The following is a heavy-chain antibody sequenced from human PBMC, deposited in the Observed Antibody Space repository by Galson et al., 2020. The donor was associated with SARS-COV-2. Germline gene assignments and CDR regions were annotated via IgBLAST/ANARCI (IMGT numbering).Heavy chain of an antibody. J-gene: IGHJ5*02. D-gene: IGHD3-3*01. CDR1: GGSISSYY. Sequence: SETLSLTCTVSGGSISSYYWSWIRQPPGKGLEWIGYIYYSGSTNYNPSLKSRVTISVDTSKNQFSLKLSSVTAADTAVSYCARVKYDFCGNWFDPGGQGSLVTVCS. CDR2: IYYSGST. CDR3: ARVKYDFCGNWFDP. V-gene: IGHV4-59*01.